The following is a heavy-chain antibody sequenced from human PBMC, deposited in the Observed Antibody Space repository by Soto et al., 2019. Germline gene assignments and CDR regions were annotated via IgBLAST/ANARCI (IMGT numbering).Heavy chain of an antibody. CDR3: TRDASRDSSARGWFDP. Sequence: LSCAASGFTCRSFTMNWVRQPPGKGLEWVSTISINSAYIYYTDALRGRFTISGDNAKNSLHLQMNSLRAEDTAVYYCTRDASRDSSARGWFDPWGPGTLVTVS. J-gene: IGHJ5*02. CDR2: ISINSAYI. V-gene: IGHV3-21*01. CDR1: GFTCRSFT. D-gene: IGHD6-13*01.